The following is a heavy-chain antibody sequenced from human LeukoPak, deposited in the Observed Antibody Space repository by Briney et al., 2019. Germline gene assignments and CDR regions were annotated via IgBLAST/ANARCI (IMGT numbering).Heavy chain of an antibody. V-gene: IGHV4-31*03. Sequence: SETLSLTCTVSGGSISSGGYYWSWIRQHPGKGLEWIGYIYYSGSTYYNPSLKSRVTISVDTSKNQFSLKLSSVTAADTAVYYCARDIEYSSSSLAFDIWGHRTVVTVSS. CDR3: ARDIEYSSSSLAFDI. D-gene: IGHD6-6*01. J-gene: IGHJ3*02. CDR1: GGSISSGGYY. CDR2: IYYSGST.